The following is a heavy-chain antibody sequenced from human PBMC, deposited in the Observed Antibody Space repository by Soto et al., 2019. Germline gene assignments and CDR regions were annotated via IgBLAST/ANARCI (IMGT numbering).Heavy chain of an antibody. CDR3: ARGGTIFGVVNYFDY. V-gene: IGHV1-2*02. J-gene: IGHJ4*02. Sequence: ASVKVSCKASGYTFTGYYMHWVRQAPGQGLEWMGWINPNSGGTNYAQKFQGRVTMTRDTSISTAYMELSRLRSDDTAVYYCARGGTIFGVVNYFDYWGQGTLVTVSS. CDR1: GYTFTGYY. D-gene: IGHD3-3*01. CDR2: INPNSGGT.